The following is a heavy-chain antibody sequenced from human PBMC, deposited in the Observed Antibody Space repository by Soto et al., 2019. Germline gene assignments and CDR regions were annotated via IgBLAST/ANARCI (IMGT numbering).Heavy chain of an antibody. CDR3: ARLRVGGYQTPDY. Sequence: GGSLRLSCAASGFTFSSYGMHWVRQAPGKGLEWVAVIWYYGSNKYYADSVKGRFTISRDNSKNTLYLQMNSLRAEDTAVYYCARLRVGGYQTPDYWGQGTLVTAPQ. J-gene: IGHJ4*02. CDR1: GFTFSSYG. D-gene: IGHD3-22*01. CDR2: IWYYGSNK. V-gene: IGHV3-33*01.